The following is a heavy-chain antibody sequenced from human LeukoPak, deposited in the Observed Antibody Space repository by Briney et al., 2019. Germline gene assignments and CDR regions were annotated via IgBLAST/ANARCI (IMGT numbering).Heavy chain of an antibody. D-gene: IGHD3/OR15-3a*01. Sequence: PGGSLRLSCAASGFTFSNYAMGWVRQAPGKGLEWVSATSGSGGTTYYADSVKGRFTISRDNSKNTLYLQMNSLRAEDTAVYCCAKVATWTYFDSWGQGTLVTVSS. CDR3: AKVATWTYFDS. V-gene: IGHV3-23*01. J-gene: IGHJ4*02. CDR2: TSGSGGTT. CDR1: GFTFSNYA.